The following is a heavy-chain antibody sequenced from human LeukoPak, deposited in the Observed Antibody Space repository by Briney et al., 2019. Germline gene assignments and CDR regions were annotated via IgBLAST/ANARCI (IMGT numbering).Heavy chain of an antibody. Sequence: GGSLRLSCAASGFSFRAYTMNWVRQAPGKGLEWVSSVNPSHAYQFYADSVKGRFTISRDNVKNSLFLQMDSLRAEDTAVYYCARDRDYYDSDSFSPDAFDIWGQGTMVTVSS. V-gene: IGHV3-21*06. CDR2: VNPSHAYQ. CDR1: GFSFRAYT. J-gene: IGHJ3*02. D-gene: IGHD3-22*01. CDR3: ARDRDYYDSDSFSPDAFDI.